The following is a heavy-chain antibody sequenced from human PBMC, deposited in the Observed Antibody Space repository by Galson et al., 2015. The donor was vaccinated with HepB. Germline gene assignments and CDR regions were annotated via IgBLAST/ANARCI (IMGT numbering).Heavy chain of an antibody. J-gene: IGHJ4*02. CDR1: GGSISSSSYY. CDR3: ARHGRGYSSGWYEQFDY. D-gene: IGHD6-19*01. Sequence: ETLSLTCTVSGGSISSSSYYWGWIRQPPGKGLEWIGSVYYSGSTYYNPSLKSRVTISVDTSKNQFSLKLSSVTAADTAVYYCARHGRGYSSGWYEQFDYWGQGTLVTVSS. CDR2: VYYSGST. V-gene: IGHV4-39*01.